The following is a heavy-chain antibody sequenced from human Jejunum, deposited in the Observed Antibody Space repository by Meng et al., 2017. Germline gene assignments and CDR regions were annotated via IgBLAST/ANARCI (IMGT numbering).Heavy chain of an antibody. CDR3: ARDSMGSLDY. CDR1: GGSVGRAGYQ. D-gene: IGHD1-26*01. CDR2: ANT. V-gene: IGHV4-61*08. J-gene: IGHJ4*02. Sequence: QVQWRDGGPVLVWPSGSRSSICTVSGGSVGRAGYQWGWIRQPPGRGLEWIGYANTNYNPSLKRQVTISLDTSRNLFSLSLTSVTAADTAVYYCARDSMGSLDYWGQGILVTVSS.